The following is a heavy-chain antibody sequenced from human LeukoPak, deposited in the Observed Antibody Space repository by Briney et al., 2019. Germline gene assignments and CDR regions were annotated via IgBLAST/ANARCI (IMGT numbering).Heavy chain of an antibody. Sequence: GESLKISCKGSGYSFTSYWIGWVRQMPGKGLEWMGITYRGDSDTRYSPSFQGQVTISADKSISTAYLQWSSLKASDTAMSFCARRRGYVLDYWGQGTLVTVSS. CDR2: TYRGDSDT. CDR3: ARRRGYVLDY. CDR1: GYSFTSYW. J-gene: IGHJ4*02. V-gene: IGHV5-51*01. D-gene: IGHD5-12*01.